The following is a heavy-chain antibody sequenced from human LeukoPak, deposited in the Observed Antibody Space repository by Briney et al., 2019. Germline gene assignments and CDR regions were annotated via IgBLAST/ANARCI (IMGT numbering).Heavy chain of an antibody. CDR3: ARGRSTYYDFWSGYYTEYNWFDP. V-gene: IGHV3-48*01. J-gene: IGHJ5*02. CDR2: ISSSSGTI. CDR1: GFTFSSYS. D-gene: IGHD3-3*01. Sequence: GGSLRLSCAASGFTFSSYSMNWVRQAPGKGLEWVSYISSSSGTIYYADSVKGRFTISRDNAKNSLYLQMNSLRAEDTAVYYCARGRSTYYDFWSGYYTEYNWFDPWGQGTLVTVSS.